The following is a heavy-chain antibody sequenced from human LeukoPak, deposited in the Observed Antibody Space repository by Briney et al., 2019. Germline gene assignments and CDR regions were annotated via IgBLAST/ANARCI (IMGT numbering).Heavy chain of an antibody. V-gene: IGHV4-4*02. CDR2: IYHSGST. CDR3: ARDALDSSGWFYHGMDV. Sequence: SGTLSLTCAVSGGSISSSNWWSWVRQPPGKGLEWIGEIYHSGSTNYNPSLKSRVTMSVDTSKNQFSLKLTSVIAADTAVYYCARDALDSSGWFYHGMDVWGQGTTVTVSS. J-gene: IGHJ6*02. CDR1: GGSISSSNW. D-gene: IGHD6-19*01.